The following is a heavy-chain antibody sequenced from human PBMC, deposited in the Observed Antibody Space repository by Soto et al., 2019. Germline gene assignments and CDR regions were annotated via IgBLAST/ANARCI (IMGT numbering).Heavy chain of an antibody. D-gene: IGHD3-10*01. CDR2: ISSSSSTI. CDR3: ARYPGGGHMGV. Sequence: EVPLVESGGGLVQPGESLRLYCAASGITFNTYTMNWVRQAPGKGLEWISYISSSSSTIYYADSVKGRFTISRDNAKNSLYLQMNSLRAEDTAVYYCARYPGGGHMGVWGKGTTVTVSS. J-gene: IGHJ6*03. V-gene: IGHV3-48*01. CDR1: GITFNTYT.